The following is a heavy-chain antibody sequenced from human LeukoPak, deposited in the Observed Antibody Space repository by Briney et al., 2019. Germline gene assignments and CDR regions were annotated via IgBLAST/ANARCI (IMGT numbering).Heavy chain of an antibody. CDR2: IIPILGIA. CDR1: GGTFSSYT. V-gene: IGHV1-69*02. D-gene: IGHD3-16*02. J-gene: IGHJ4*02. CDR3: ARAEITFGGVIDSYFDY. Sequence: GASVKVSCKASGGTFSSYTISWVRQAPGQDLEWMGRIIPILGIANYAQKCQGRVTITADKSTSTAYMELSSLRSEDTAVYYCARAEITFGGVIDSYFDYWGQGTLVTVSS.